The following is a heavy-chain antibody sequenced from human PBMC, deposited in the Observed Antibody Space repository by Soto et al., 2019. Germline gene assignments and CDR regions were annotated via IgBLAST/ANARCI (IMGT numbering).Heavy chain of an antibody. D-gene: IGHD2-21*01. CDR3: ARFMGGGEQNFDY. Sequence: GGSLRLSCAASGFTFSSYAMHWVRQAPGKGLEWVAVISYDGSNKYYADSVKGRFTISRDNSKNTLYLQMNSLRAEDTAVYYCARFMGGGEQNFDYWGQGTLVTVSS. CDR2: ISYDGSNK. CDR1: GFTFSSYA. V-gene: IGHV3-30-3*01. J-gene: IGHJ4*02.